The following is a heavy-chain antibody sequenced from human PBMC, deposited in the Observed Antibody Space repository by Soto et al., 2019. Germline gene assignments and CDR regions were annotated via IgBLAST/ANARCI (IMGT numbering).Heavy chain of an antibody. Sequence: ASETLSLTCTVSGGSISSGGYYWSWIRQHPGKGLEWIGYIYYSGSTYYNPSLKSRVTISVDTSKNQFSLKLSSVTAADTAVYYCARRGYSYGLDYWGQGTLVTVSS. CDR3: ARRGYSYGLDY. V-gene: IGHV4-31*03. J-gene: IGHJ4*02. CDR1: GGSISSGGYY. D-gene: IGHD5-18*01. CDR2: IYYSGST.